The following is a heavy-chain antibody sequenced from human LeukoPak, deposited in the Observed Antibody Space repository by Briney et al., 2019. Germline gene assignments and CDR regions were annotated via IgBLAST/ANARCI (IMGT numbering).Heavy chain of an antibody. CDR3: ARVLYGSGSYYSYYYYYMDV. J-gene: IGHJ6*03. CDR2: IRYDGSNK. CDR1: GFTFSSYS. Sequence: GGSLRLSCAASGFTFSSYSMNWVRQAPGKGLEWMAFIRYDGSNKYYADSVKGRFTISRDNSKNTLYLQMNSLRAEDTAVYYCARVLYGSGSYYSYYYYYMDVWGKGTTVTISS. V-gene: IGHV3-30*02. D-gene: IGHD3-10*01.